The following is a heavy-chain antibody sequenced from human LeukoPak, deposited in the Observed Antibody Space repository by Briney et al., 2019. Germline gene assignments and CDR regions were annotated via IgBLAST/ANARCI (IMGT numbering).Heavy chain of an antibody. J-gene: IGHJ3*01. Sequence: GASVKVSCKVSGYTFTAYYIHWVRQAPGQGLEWMGWINPNSGGTKYAQKFQVRVTLTRDTSINTAYMEPSGLRSDDTALYYCARVGHYDNSNYADDVFDFWGQGTMVTVSS. D-gene: IGHD3-22*01. CDR2: INPNSGGT. CDR3: ARVGHYDNSNYADDVFDF. V-gene: IGHV1-2*02. CDR1: GYTFTAYY.